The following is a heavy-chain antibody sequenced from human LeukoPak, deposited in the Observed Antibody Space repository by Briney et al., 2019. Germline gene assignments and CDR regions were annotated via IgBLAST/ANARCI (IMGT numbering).Heavy chain of an antibody. CDR2: IWYDGSNK. D-gene: IGHD3-3*01. CDR1: GFTFSSYG. Sequence: GGSLRLSCAASGFTFSSYGMHWVRQAPGKGLEWVAVIWYDGSNKYYADSVKGRFTISRDNSKNTLYLQMNSLRAEDTAVYYCARETYYDFWRGSRHKHNYYYGMDVWGQGTTVTVSS. V-gene: IGHV3-33*01. J-gene: IGHJ6*02. CDR3: ARETYYDFWRGSRHKHNYYYGMDV.